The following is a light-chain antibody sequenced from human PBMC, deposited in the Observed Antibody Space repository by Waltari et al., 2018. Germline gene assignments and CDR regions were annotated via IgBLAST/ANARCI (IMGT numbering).Light chain of an antibody. V-gene: IGKV1-5*03. CDR2: TAS. Sequence: DIQMTQSPSTLSASVGDRVTITCRASQSISSRLAWYQQKSGKAPKFLIYTASGFESGVPSRFSGSGSGTEFTLTITSLQPDDFATYYCQQYSAYPLTFGGGTEVEI. J-gene: IGKJ4*01. CDR1: QSISSR. CDR3: QQYSAYPLT.